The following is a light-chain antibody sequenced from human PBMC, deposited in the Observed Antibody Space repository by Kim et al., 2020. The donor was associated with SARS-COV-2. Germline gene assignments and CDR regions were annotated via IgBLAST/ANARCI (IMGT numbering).Light chain of an antibody. Sequence: APGKTAAITCGGSNIGSKSVPCYQQQPGRDPVLVIYYDSARRSGVPERFSCSNSGSTAALTISRVEPGDEADYYCRVWESSSDHVVFGGGTQLTVL. V-gene: IGLV3-21*01. J-gene: IGLJ2*01. CDR3: RVWESSSDHVV. CDR1: NIGSKS. CDR2: YDS.